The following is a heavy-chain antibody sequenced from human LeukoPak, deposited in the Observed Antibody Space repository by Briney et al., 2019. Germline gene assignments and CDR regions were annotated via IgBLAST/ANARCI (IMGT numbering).Heavy chain of an antibody. J-gene: IGHJ4*02. CDR1: GFTFSSYA. CDR2: ISGSGGST. V-gene: IGHV3-23*01. Sequence: GASLRLSCAASGFTFSSYAMSWVRQAPGKGLEWVSAISGSGGSTYYADSVKGRFTISRDNSKNTLYLQMNSLRAEDTAVYYCANLFHYDFWSGTDYWGQGTLVTVSS. D-gene: IGHD3-3*01. CDR3: ANLFHYDFWSGTDY.